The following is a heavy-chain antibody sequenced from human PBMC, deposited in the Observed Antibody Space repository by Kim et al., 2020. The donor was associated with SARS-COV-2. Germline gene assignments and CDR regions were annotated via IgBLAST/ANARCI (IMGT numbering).Heavy chain of an antibody. Sequence: SETLSLTCAVYGGSFSGYYWSWIRQPPGKGLEWIGEINHSGSTNYNPSLKSRVTISVDTSKNQFSLKLSSVTAADTAVYYCARGHRIQLWTPARYYGMDVWGQGTKVTV. D-gene: IGHD5-18*01. J-gene: IGHJ6*02. CDR2: INHSGST. V-gene: IGHV4-34*01. CDR1: GGSFSGYY. CDR3: ARGHRIQLWTPARYYGMDV.